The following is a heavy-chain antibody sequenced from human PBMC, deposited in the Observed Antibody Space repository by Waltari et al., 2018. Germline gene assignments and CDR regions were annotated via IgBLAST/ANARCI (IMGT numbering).Heavy chain of an antibody. CDR3: ARAWKWERPPNDAFDI. D-gene: IGHD1-26*01. V-gene: IGHV4-4*07. J-gene: IGHJ3*02. CDR2: IYTSGST. CDR1: GGSISNYY. Sequence: QVQLQESGPGLVEPSETLSLTCTVPGGSISNYYRSWIRQPAGKGLEWIGRIYTSGSTNYNPSLKSRVTMSIDTSKNQFSLKLSSVTAADTAVYYCARAWKWERPPNDAFDIWGQGTMVTVSS.